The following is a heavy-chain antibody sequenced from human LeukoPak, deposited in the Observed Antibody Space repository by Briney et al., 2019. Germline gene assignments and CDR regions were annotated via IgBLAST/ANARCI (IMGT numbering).Heavy chain of an antibody. D-gene: IGHD3-22*01. CDR2: ISSSGSTI. Sequence: GGSLRLSCAASGFTFSSYAMSWIRQAPGKGLEWVSYISSSGSTIYYADPVKGRFTISRDNAKNSLYLQMNSLRAEDTAVYYCARRVYYYDSSGYYYVLDYWGQGTLVTVSS. V-gene: IGHV3-11*01. CDR3: ARRVYYYDSSGYYYVLDY. J-gene: IGHJ4*02. CDR1: GFTFSSYA.